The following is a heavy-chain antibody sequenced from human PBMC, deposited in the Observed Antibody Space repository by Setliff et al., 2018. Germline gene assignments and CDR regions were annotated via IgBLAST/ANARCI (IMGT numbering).Heavy chain of an antibody. CDR1: GGSFSGYY. V-gene: IGHV4-34*01. Sequence: PSETLSLTCAVYGGSFSGYYWSWIRQPPGKGLEWIGEINHSGSTNYNPSLKSRVTISVDTSKNQFSLKLSSVTAADTAVYYCAGGVYCSSTSCSPGLNWFDPWGQGTLVTVSS. CDR3: AGGVYCSSTSCSPGLNWFDP. J-gene: IGHJ5*02. CDR2: INHSGST. D-gene: IGHD2-2*01.